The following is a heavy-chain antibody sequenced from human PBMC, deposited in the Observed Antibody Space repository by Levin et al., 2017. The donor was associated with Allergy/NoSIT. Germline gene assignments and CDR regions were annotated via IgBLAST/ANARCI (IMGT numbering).Heavy chain of an antibody. CDR1: GFTFNFYA. D-gene: IGHD5-12*01. CDR2: VSSEGDKT. J-gene: IGHJ6*02. CDR3: ARDRVPTTKHYYSYFGMDV. Sequence: PGGSLRLSCAASGFTFNFYAMHWVRQAPGKGLEWVALVSSEGDKTHYADSVKGRFTMARDNSNNTVHLQMHSLRTEDKAVYYCARDRVPTTKHYYSYFGMDVWGQGTTVAVSS. V-gene: IGHV3-30-3*01.